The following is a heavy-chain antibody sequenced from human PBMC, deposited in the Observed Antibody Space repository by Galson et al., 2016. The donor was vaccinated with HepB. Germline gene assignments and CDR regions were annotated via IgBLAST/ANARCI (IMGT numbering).Heavy chain of an antibody. CDR1: GFSLSTSGVG. CDR3: AHRLEAVAGGRGIAEVFDY. V-gene: IGHV2-5*02. J-gene: IGHJ4*02. Sequence: PALVKPTQTLTLTCTFSGFSLSTSGVGVGWIRQPPGKALEWLALIYWDDDKRYSPSLKSRLTITKNTSKNQVVLTMTNMDPVDTATYYCAHRLEAVAGGRGIAEVFDYWGQGTLVTGSS. CDR2: IYWDDDK. D-gene: IGHD6-19*01.